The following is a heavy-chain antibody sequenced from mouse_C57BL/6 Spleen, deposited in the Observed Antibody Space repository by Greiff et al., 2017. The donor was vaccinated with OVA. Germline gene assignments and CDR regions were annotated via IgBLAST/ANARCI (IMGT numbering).Heavy chain of an antibody. D-gene: IGHD1-1*01. CDR1: GYTFTSYW. J-gene: IGHJ1*03. CDR2: IDPSDSYT. V-gene: IGHV1-59*01. Sequence: QVQLKQPGAELVRPGTSVKLSCKASGYTFTSYWMHWVKQRPGQGLEWIGVIDPSDSYTNYNQKFKGKATLTVDTSSSTAYMQLSSLTSEDSAVYYCAREDTTELRYCDVWGTGTTVTVSS. CDR3: AREDTTELRYCDV.